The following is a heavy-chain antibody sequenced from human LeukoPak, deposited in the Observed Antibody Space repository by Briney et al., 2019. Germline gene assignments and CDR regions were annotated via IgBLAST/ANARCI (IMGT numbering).Heavy chain of an antibody. Sequence: PSETLSLTCAVSGYSISSGYYWDWIRQPPGKGLGWIGSIYHSGSTYYNPSLKSRVTISVDTSKNQFSLKLSSVTAADMAVYYCARMYSSGWYYGYWGQGTLVTVSS. J-gene: IGHJ4*02. CDR2: IYHSGST. D-gene: IGHD6-19*01. CDR3: ARMYSSGWYYGY. CDR1: GYSISSGYY. V-gene: IGHV4-38-2*01.